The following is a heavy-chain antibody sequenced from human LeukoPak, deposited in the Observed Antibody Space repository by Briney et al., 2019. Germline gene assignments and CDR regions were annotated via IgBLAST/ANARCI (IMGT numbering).Heavy chain of an antibody. CDR1: GGSISSYY. J-gene: IGHJ3*02. CDR3: ARDSSYCSSTSCTRGAFDI. CDR2: IYYSGST. V-gene: IGHV4-59*12. D-gene: IGHD2-2*01. Sequence: KTSETLSLTCTVSGGSISSYYWSWIRQPPGKGLEWIGYIYYSGSTNYNPSLKSRVTISVDTSKNQFSLKLSSVTAADTAVYYCARDSSYCSSTSCTRGAFDIWGQGTMVTVSS.